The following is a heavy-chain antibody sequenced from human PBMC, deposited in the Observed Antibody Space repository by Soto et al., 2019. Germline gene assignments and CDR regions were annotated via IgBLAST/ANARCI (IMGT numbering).Heavy chain of an antibody. D-gene: IGHD6-19*01. Sequence: QVQLVESGGGVVQPGRSLRLSCAASGFTFSSYAMHWVRQAPGKRLERVAVISYDGSNKYYADSVKGRFTISRDNSKKTRYLQMNSVRGEYTAVYYWARESYSGGWCRMEFDYWGQGTLVTVSS. CDR2: ISYDGSNK. J-gene: IGHJ4*02. CDR3: ARESYSGGWCRMEFDY. V-gene: IGHV3-30-3*01. CDR1: GFTFSSYA.